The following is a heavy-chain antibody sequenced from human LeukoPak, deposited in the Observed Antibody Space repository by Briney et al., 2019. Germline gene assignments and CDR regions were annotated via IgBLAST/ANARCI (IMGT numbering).Heavy chain of an antibody. V-gene: IGHV3-30*03. CDR2: ISYDGSNK. D-gene: IGHD3-22*01. Sequence: GGTLRLSCAASGFSFSSYGIHWVRQAPGKGLEWVAVISYDGSNKYYVDSVKGRFTISRDNSKNTLYLQMNSLRAEDTAVYYCARVGEGGGYISEPYFDYWGQGTLVTVSS. CDR1: GFSFSSYG. J-gene: IGHJ4*02. CDR3: ARVGEGGGYISEPYFDY.